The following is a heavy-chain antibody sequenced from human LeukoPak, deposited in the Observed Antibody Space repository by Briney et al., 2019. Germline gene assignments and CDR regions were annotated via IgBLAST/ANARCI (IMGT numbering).Heavy chain of an antibody. J-gene: IGHJ5*02. D-gene: IGHD4-17*01. V-gene: IGHV1-24*01. CDR2: FDPEDGET. Sequence: ASVKVSCKFSGYTLTELSMHWVRQAPGKGLEWMGGFDPEDGETIYAQKFQGRVTMTEDTSTDTAYMELSSLRSEDTAVYYCATTVTTSFWWFDPWGQGTLVTVSS. CDR1: GYTLTELS. CDR3: ATTVTTSFWWFDP.